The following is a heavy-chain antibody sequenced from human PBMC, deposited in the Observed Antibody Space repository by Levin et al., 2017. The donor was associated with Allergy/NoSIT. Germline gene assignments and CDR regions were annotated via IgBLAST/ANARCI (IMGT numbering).Heavy chain of an antibody. CDR1: GGSISSSSYY. Sequence: ASETLSLTCSVSGGSISSSSYYWGWIRQPPGKGLEWIGSIYYTGSTHYNPSLKSRVTISVETSKNQFSLKLSSVTAADTAVYYCARHHVQLRRLLLYYYYNGDAWGKGTTVTVSS. CDR2: IYYTGST. V-gene: IGHV4-39*01. J-gene: IGHJ6*03. CDR3: ARHHVQLRRLLLYYYYNGDA. D-gene: IGHD1-1*01.